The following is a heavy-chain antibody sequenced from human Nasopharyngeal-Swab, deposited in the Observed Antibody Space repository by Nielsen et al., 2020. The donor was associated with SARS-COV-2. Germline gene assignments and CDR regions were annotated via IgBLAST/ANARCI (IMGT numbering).Heavy chain of an antibody. J-gene: IGHJ3*02. V-gene: IGHV4-39*06. CDR1: GGSISSSSYY. D-gene: IGHD3-3*01. Sequence: GSLRLSCTVSGGSISSSSYYWGWISQPPGKGLEWIGSIYYSGSTYYNPSLKSRVTISVDTSKNQFTLKLSSETAADTAVYYCARRARFDFWSGHGAFDIWGQGTMVTVSS. CDR2: IYYSGST. CDR3: ARRARFDFWSGHGAFDI.